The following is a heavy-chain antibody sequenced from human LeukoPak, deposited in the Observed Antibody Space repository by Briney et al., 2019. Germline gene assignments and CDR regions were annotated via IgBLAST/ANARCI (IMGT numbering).Heavy chain of an antibody. V-gene: IGHV3-43*01. CDR1: RFTFHDYN. CDR2: ISRDGGSS. Sequence: GRCLRLSYAASRFTFHDYNIHWVSQAPGKGLEYVSLISRDGGSSFCTDAVRGRFTISGDNSKDTLYVHVNRLTTEDNALYYCAKGGLYCGGDCYVDNWGQGTVVTVSS. CDR3: AKGGLYCGGDCYVDN. J-gene: IGHJ4*02. D-gene: IGHD2-21*02.